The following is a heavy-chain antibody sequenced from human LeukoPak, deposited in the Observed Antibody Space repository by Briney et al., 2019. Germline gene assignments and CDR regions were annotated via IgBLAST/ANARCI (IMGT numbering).Heavy chain of an antibody. CDR3: ARGGLITIFGVVPFDY. V-gene: IGHV4-34*01. J-gene: IGHJ4*02. CDR2: INHSGST. D-gene: IGHD3-3*01. Sequence: SETLSLTCAVYGGSFSGYYWSWIRQPPGKGLEWIGEINHSGSTSYNPSLKSRVTISVDTSKNQFSLKLSSVTAADTAVYYCARGGLITIFGVVPFDYWGQGTLVTVSS. CDR1: GGSFSGYY.